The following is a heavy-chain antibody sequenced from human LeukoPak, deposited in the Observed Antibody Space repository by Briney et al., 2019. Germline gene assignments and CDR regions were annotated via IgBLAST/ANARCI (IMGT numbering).Heavy chain of an antibody. CDR1: GYTFTSYY. J-gene: IGHJ4*02. CDR2: INPSGGST. D-gene: IGHD3-22*01. V-gene: IGHV1-46*01. Sequence: ASVKVSCKASGYTFTSYYMHWVRQAPGQGLEWMGIINPSGGSTSYAQKFQGRVTVTRDTSTSTVYMELSSLRSEDTAVYYCARDSSDPNGIDYWGQETLVTVSS. CDR3: ARDSSDPNGIDY.